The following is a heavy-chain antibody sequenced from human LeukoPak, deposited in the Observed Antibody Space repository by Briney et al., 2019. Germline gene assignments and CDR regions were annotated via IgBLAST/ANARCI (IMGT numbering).Heavy chain of an antibody. CDR2: ISGSDDST. V-gene: IGHV3-23*01. J-gene: IGHJ4*02. CDR1: GFIFSNYA. Sequence: GGSLRLSCAASGFIFSNYAMSWVRQAPGKGLERVSTISGSDDSTSYADSVRGRFTISRDNSKNTLYLQMNSLRAEDTAVYYCAKSRSGGGSCYNYWGQGTLVTVSS. D-gene: IGHD2-15*01. CDR3: AKSRSGGGSCYNY.